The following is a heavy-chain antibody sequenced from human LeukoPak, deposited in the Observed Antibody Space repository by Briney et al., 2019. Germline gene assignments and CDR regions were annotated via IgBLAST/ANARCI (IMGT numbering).Heavy chain of an antibody. V-gene: IGHV3-49*03. J-gene: IGHJ4*02. CDR1: GFTFGDYA. CDR3: TRDYYYDSSGYYYFDY. Sequence: GGSLRLSCTASGFTFGDYAMSWFRQAPGKGLEWVGFIRSKAYGGTTEYAASVKGRFTISRDDSKSIAYLQMNSLKTEDTAVYYCTRDYYYDSSGYYYFDYWGQGTLVTVSS. D-gene: IGHD3-22*01. CDR2: IRSKAYGGTT.